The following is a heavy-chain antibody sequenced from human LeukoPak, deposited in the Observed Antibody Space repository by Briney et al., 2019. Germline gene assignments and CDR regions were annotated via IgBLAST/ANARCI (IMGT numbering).Heavy chain of an antibody. CDR2: IKQDGSEK. Sequence: GGSLRFSCAASGFTFSSYWMTWVRQAPGKGLEWVANIKQDGSEKYYVDSVKGRFSISRDNANNSLILQMSSLRAEDTAVYYCARGTVNFDNWSQGTLVTVSS. CDR1: GFTFSSYW. D-gene: IGHD4-11*01. V-gene: IGHV3-7*01. J-gene: IGHJ4*02. CDR3: ARGTVNFDN.